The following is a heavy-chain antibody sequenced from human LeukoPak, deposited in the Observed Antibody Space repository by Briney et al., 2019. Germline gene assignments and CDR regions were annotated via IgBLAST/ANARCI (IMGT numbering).Heavy chain of an antibody. V-gene: IGHV4-61*01. D-gene: IGHD5-12*01. CDR3: ARDRLPSTPLDY. J-gene: IGHJ4*02. Sequence: PSETLSLTCNVSGGSVSSGSYYWSWIRQPPGKGLEWIGYIYYSGGTSYTPSLNPSLKSRVTISGDTSKNQLSLKLTSVTPADTAVYYCARDRLPSTPLDYWGQGTLVTVSS. CDR2: IYYSGGT. CDR1: GGSVSSGSYY.